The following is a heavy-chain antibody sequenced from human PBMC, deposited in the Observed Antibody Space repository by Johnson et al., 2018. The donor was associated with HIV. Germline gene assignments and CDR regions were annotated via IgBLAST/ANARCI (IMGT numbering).Heavy chain of an antibody. J-gene: IGHJ3*02. D-gene: IGHD6-13*01. CDR2: ISYDGSNK. CDR3: ARGGVYKQFLAFDAFDI. V-gene: IGHV3-30*03. CDR1: GFTFSSYG. Sequence: QVQLVESGGGVVQPGRSLRLSCAASGFTFSSYGMHWVRQAPGKGLEWVAVISYDGSNKYYGDSVTGRFTISRDNSKNMLFLQMNSLRAEDTAVYYCARGGVYKQFLAFDAFDIWGQGTMVTVSS.